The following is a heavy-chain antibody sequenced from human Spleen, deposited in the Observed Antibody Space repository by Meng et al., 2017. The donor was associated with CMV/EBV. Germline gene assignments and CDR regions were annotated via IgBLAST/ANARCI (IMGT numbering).Heavy chain of an antibody. D-gene: IGHD6-19*01. V-gene: IGHV4-30-4*08. CDR2: IYYSGSM. CDR1: IDSGDYW. Sequence: IDSGDYWWRWIRQPPGKGLEWIGYIYYSGSMHYNPSLKSRVSISMDTSKSQFSLNLRSVTAADTAVYYCASSTMTTMTVAPDPTIDFWGQGTLVTVSS. J-gene: IGHJ4*02. CDR3: ASSTMTTMTVAPDPTIDF.